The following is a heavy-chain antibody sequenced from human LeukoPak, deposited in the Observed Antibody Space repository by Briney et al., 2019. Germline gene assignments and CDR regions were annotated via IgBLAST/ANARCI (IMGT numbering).Heavy chain of an antibody. CDR2: ISSSGSTI. V-gene: IGHV3-48*03. Sequence: PGGSLRLSCAAPGFTFSSYEMNWVRQAPGKGLEWVSYISSSGSTIYYADSVKGRFTISRDNAKNSLYLQMNSLRAEDTAVYYCARGHHYYDSSGYYWSYYFDYWGQGTLVNVSS. CDR3: ARGHHYYDSSGYYWSYYFDY. D-gene: IGHD3-22*01. J-gene: IGHJ4*02. CDR1: GFTFSSYE.